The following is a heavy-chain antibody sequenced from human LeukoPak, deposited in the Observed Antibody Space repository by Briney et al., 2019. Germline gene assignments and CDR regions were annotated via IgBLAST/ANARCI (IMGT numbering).Heavy chain of an antibody. D-gene: IGHD2-2*01. CDR1: GDSISSYY. J-gene: IGHJ4*02. CDR2: IYHSGST. CDR3: ARGPPYCSSTSCFFDY. Sequence: PSETLSLTCTVSGDSISSYYWSWFRQPPGKRLEYIGFIYHSGSTNYNPSLQSRVTISVDTSKNQLSLKLSSVTAADTAVYYCARGPPYCSSTSCFFDYWGQGTLVTVSS. V-gene: IGHV4-59*01.